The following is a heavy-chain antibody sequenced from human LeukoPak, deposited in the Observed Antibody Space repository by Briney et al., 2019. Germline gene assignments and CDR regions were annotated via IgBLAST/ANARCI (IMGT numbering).Heavy chain of an antibody. CDR3: ARRAYSGSYGWAFYFDY. D-gene: IGHD1-26*01. CDR2: FDPEDGET. V-gene: IGHV1-24*01. Sequence: ASVKVSCKVSGYTLTELSMHWVRQAPGKGLEWMGGFDPEDGETIYAQKFQGRVTMTEDTSTDTAYMELSSLRSEDTAVYYCARRAYSGSYGWAFYFDYWGQGTLVTVSS. J-gene: IGHJ4*02. CDR1: GYTLTELS.